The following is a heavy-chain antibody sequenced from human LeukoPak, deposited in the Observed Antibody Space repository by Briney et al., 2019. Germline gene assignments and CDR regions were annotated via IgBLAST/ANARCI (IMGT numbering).Heavy chain of an antibody. J-gene: IGHJ4*01. D-gene: IGHD3-3*01. CDR3: QSRFLEWLLDY. V-gene: IGHV4-39*01. CDR2: IYYGGYT. Sequence: SETLSLTCTVSGGSISSNNYYWGWLRQPPGKGLEWIGSIYYGGYTYYNPSLKSRVTISVDTSKNQFSLKLSSVTAADTAIYYCQSRFLEWLLDYWGHGTLVTVCS. CDR1: GGSISSNNYY.